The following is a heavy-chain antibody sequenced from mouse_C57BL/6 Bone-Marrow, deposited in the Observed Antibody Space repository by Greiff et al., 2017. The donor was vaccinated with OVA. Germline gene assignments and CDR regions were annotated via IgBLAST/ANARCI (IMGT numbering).Heavy chain of an antibody. Sequence: EVQLQESGPVLVKPGASVKMSCKASGYTFTDYYMNWVKQSPGKSLEWIGVINPYNGGTSYNQKFKGKATLTVDKSSSTAYMALNSLTSEDSAVYCCARMFAWFAYWGQGTLVTVSA. CDR1: GYTFTDYY. V-gene: IGHV1-19*01. CDR2: INPYNGGT. CDR3: ARMFAWFAY. J-gene: IGHJ3*01.